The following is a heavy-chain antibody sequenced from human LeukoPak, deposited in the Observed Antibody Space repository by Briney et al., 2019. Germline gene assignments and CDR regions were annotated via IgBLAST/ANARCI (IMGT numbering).Heavy chain of an antibody. CDR3: ARSYDTGRSFFDY. J-gene: IGHJ4*02. D-gene: IGHD3-16*01. Sequence: GGSLRLSCATSGFTFSRYAMHWVRQTPGKGLEWVAVMSFDGGAEYYVDSVRGRFTISRDNSKSTLYLQMNSLTAEDTAVYYCARSYDTGRSFFDYWGQGTLVTVSS. V-gene: IGHV3-30-3*01. CDR2: MSFDGGAE. CDR1: GFTFSRYA.